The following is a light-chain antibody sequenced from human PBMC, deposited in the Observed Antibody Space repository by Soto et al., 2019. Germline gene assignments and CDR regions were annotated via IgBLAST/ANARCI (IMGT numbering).Light chain of an antibody. J-gene: IGLJ3*02. CDR1: NSNIGIGYG. CDR2: GDN. CDR3: QSYDTSRFGLM. Sequence: QSVLTQPPSVTGAPGQRVTISCTWINSNIGIGYGVHWYQQFPGTAPRLLTYGDNNRPSGVPDRFSGSKSGTSASLAITGLQAEDEAEYYCQSYDTSRFGLMFGGGTQLTVL. V-gene: IGLV1-40*01.